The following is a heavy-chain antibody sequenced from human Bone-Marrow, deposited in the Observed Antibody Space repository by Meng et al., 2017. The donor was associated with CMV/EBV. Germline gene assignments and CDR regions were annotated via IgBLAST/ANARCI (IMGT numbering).Heavy chain of an antibody. CDR1: GYTFTGDY. J-gene: IGHJ4*02. CDR3: ARGEDYYDSSGYIDH. Sequence: ASVKVSCKASGYTFTGDYIQWVRQAPGQGLEWMGWINANSGNTNYAQKFQGRLTMTRDTSISAAYMELSWLTSDDSAMYFCARGEDYYDSSGYIDHWGQGTLVTVSS. CDR2: INANSGNT. V-gene: IGHV1-2*02. D-gene: IGHD3-22*01.